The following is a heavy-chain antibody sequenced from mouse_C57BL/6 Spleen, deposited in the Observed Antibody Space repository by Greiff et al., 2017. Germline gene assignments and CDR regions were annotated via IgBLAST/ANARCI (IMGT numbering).Heavy chain of an antibody. CDR1: GYTFTEYT. CDR2: FYPGRGSI. V-gene: IGHV1-62-2*01. Sequence: VKLMESGAELVKPGASVKLSCKASGYTFTEYTIHWVKQRSGQGLEWIGWFYPGRGSIKYNEKFKGKATLTADKSSSTVYMELSILTSEDSAVXFCARHTVTGAWYFDVWGTGTTVTVSS. D-gene: IGHD4-1*01. J-gene: IGHJ1*03. CDR3: ARHTVTGAWYFDV.